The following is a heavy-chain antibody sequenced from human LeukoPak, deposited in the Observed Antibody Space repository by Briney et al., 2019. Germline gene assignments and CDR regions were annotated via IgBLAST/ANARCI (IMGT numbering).Heavy chain of an antibody. CDR1: GFTFSSYA. CDR3: AKLSAAAVTFDY. CDR2: ISGSGGTT. D-gene: IGHD6-13*01. Sequence: GGSLRLSCAASGFTFSSYAMSWVRQAPGKGLEWVSVISGSGGTTYHADSVEGRFTISRDNSKNTLYLQMNSLRAEDTAVYYCAKLSAAAVTFDYWGQGTLVTVSS. V-gene: IGHV3-23*01. J-gene: IGHJ4*02.